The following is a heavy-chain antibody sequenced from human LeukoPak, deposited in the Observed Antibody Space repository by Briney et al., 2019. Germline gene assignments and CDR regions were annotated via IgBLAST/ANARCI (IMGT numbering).Heavy chain of an antibody. CDR1: GGSISSSNW. Sequence: SETLSLTCAVSGGSISSSNWWSWVRQPPGKGREWIGEIYHSGSTNYNRSLKSRVTISVDKSKNQFSLKLSSVTAADTAVYYCAREPTLVGATGYFDYWGQGTLVTVSS. V-gene: IGHV4-4*02. D-gene: IGHD1-26*01. CDR3: AREPTLVGATGYFDY. CDR2: IYHSGST. J-gene: IGHJ4*02.